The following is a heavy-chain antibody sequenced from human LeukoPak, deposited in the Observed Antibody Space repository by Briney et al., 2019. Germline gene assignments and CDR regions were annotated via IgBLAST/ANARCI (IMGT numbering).Heavy chain of an antibody. D-gene: IGHD5-18*01. CDR3: ARVGGYSYGYFDY. CDR2: IYSGGST. V-gene: IGHV3-53*01. Sequence: GGYLRLSCGVSGFTVSSNYMSWVRQAPGKGLEWVSVIYSGGSTYYADSVKGRFTISRDNSKNTLYLQMNSLRAEDTAVYYCARVGGYSYGYFDYWGQGTLVTVSS. CDR1: GFTVSSNY. J-gene: IGHJ4*02.